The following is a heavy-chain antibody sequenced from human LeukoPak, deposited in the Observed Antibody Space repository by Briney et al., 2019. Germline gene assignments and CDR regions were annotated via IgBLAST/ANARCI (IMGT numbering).Heavy chain of an antibody. V-gene: IGHV3-23*01. D-gene: IGHD6-19*01. Sequence: GGSLRLSCAASGFTFSSDAMSWVRQAPGKGLEWVSAISGSGCSTYYADSVKGRFTVSRDNSKNTLYLQMNSLRAEDTAVYYCAKWGLPDSSFDYWGQGTLVTVSS. CDR3: AKWGLPDSSFDY. J-gene: IGHJ4*02. CDR1: GFTFSSDA. CDR2: ISGSGCST.